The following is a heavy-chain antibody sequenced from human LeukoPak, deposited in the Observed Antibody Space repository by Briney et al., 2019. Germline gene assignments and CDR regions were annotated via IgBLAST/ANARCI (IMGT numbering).Heavy chain of an antibody. CDR1: GCTFTSYY. V-gene: IGHV1-46*01. CDR3: ARQFDSSGYNYGPDAFDI. CDR2: INPSGGST. Sequence: ASVKVSCKASGCTFTSYYMHWVRQAPGQGLEWMGIINPSGGSTSYAQKFQGRVTMTRDMSTSTVYMELSSLRSEDTAVYYCARQFDSSGYNYGPDAFDIWGQGTMVTVSS. D-gene: IGHD3-22*01. J-gene: IGHJ3*02.